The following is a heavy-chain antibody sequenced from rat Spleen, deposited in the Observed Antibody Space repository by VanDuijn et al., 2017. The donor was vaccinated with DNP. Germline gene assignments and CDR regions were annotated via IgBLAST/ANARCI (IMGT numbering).Heavy chain of an antibody. CDR2: ISYDGSST. V-gene: IGHV5-7*01. D-gene: IGHD1-1*01. CDR1: GFTFSDYN. Sequence: EVQLVESGGGLVQPGRSLKLSCAASGFTFSDYNMAWVRQAPKKGLEWVATISYDGSSTYYRDSVKGRFPISRDNAKSTLYLQMDSLRSEDTATYYCAIITTVVTPGYWGQGVMVTVSS. CDR3: AIITTVVTPGY. J-gene: IGHJ2*01.